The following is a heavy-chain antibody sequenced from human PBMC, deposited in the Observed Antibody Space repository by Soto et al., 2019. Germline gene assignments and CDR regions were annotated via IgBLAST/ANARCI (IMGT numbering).Heavy chain of an antibody. V-gene: IGHV4-59*01. CDR1: GGSMRNVY. CDR2: IFHSGNA. D-gene: IGHD2-15*01. CDR3: ARAHAPTLPFDY. Sequence: SETLSLTCTVSGGSMRNVYWSWIRQPPGKRLEWIGFIFHSGNAKYNPSLKSRVTISIDTSKNQFSLSLDSVTAADTAVYFCARAHAPTLPFDYWGLGTLVPVSS. J-gene: IGHJ4*02.